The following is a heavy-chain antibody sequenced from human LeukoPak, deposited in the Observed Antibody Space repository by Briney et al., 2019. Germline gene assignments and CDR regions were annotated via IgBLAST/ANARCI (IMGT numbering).Heavy chain of an antibody. Sequence: PGGSLRLSCVASGFTFSSYGMHWVRQAPGKGLEWVAIIWSDGSTKYYVDSVKGRFTISRDNSKSTLYLQMNSLRAEDTAVYYCARDAATSVGMPHYWGQGTVVTVSS. CDR3: ARDAATSVGMPHY. J-gene: IGHJ4*02. V-gene: IGHV3-33*01. CDR1: GFTFSSYG. D-gene: IGHD2-2*01. CDR2: IWSDGSTK.